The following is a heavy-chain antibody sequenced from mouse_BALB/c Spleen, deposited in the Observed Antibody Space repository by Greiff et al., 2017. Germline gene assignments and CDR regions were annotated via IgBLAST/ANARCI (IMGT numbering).Heavy chain of an antibody. V-gene: IGHV1S135*01. CDR2: IDPYNGGT. CDR1: GYSFTDYN. Sequence: EVQLVESGPELVKPGASVKVSCKASGYSFTDYNMYWVKQSHGKSLEWIGYIDPYNGGTSYNQKFKGKATLTVDKSSSTAFMHLNSLTSEDSAVYYCARCNNRYDRDDAMDYWGQGTSVTVSS. CDR3: ARCNNRYDRDDAMDY. D-gene: IGHD2-14*01. J-gene: IGHJ4*01.